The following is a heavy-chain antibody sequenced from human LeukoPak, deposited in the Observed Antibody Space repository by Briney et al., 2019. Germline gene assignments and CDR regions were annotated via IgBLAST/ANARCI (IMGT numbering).Heavy chain of an antibody. D-gene: IGHD3-22*01. CDR3: ARHRSSGYYPPWFDY. J-gene: IGHJ4*02. Sequence: PSETLSLTCTVSGGSISSYYWSWIRQPPGKGLEWIGYIYYSGSTNYNPSLKSRVTTSVDTSKNQFSLKLSSVTAADTAVYYCARHRSSGYYPPWFDYWGQGTLVTVSS. CDR2: IYYSGST. CDR1: GGSISSYY. V-gene: IGHV4-59*08.